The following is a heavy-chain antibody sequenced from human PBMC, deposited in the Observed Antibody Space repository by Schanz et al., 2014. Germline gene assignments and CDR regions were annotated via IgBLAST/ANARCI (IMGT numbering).Heavy chain of an antibody. CDR3: AKDPSHGDYDYYFDY. CDR1: GFTFSSYG. CDR2: IWSDGSGK. V-gene: IGHV3-33*06. D-gene: IGHD3-22*01. Sequence: QVQLVESGGGVVQPGRSLRLSCAASGFTFSSYGMHWVRQAPGKGLEWVAVIWSDGSGKYYADSVKGRFTISRDNSKNTLYLQMNSLRAEDTAVYYCAKDPSHGDYDYYFDYWGQGTLVTVSS. J-gene: IGHJ4*02.